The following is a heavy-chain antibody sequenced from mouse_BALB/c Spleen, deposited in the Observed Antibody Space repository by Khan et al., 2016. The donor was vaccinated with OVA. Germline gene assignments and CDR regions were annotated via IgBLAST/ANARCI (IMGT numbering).Heavy chain of an antibody. D-gene: IGHD2-14*01. Sequence: EVQLQESGPSLVKPSQTLSLTCSVTGDSITSGYWNWIRKFPGNKLEYMGYISSSDSTFYTPSLKRRISITRDTSKNQYYLQLNSVTTEDTATYYCARWNYRYDGYFDYWGQGTTLTVSS. CDR1: GDSITSGY. CDR3: ARWNYRYDGYFDY. CDR2: ISSSDST. V-gene: IGHV3-8*02. J-gene: IGHJ2*01.